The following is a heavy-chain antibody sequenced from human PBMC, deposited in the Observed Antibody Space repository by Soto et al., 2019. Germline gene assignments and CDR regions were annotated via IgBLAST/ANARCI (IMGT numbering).Heavy chain of an antibody. V-gene: IGHV4-34*01. CDR3: ARGRSLPLFYYYYGMDV. D-gene: IGHD3-16*02. CDR2: INHSGST. Sequence: SETLSLTCAVYGGSFSGYYWSWIRQPPGKGLEWIGEINHSGSTNYSPSLKSRVTISVDTSKNQFSLKLSSVTAADTAVYYCARGRSLPLFYYYYGMDVWGQGTTVSVSS. CDR1: GGSFSGYY. J-gene: IGHJ6*02.